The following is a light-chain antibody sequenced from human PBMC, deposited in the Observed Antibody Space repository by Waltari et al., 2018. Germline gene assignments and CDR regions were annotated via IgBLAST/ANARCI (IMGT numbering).Light chain of an antibody. CDR3: LISFAGTWV. Sequence: QPVVTQEPSLTVSPGGTVTLTCDSSTGPVTIDHYPYWFQQKPGQAPRTLIHDTSDRYSWTPARCSGSLVGGKAALTLSGARPEDEADYYCLISFAGTWVFGGGTRLTVL. V-gene: IGLV7-46*01. J-gene: IGLJ2*01. CDR2: DTS. CDR1: TGPVTIDHY.